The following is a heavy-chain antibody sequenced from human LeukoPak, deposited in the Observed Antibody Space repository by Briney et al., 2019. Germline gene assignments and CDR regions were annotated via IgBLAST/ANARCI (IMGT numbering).Heavy chain of an antibody. D-gene: IGHD3-10*01. CDR3: ARTSYYYGSGSSDYYYGMDV. CDR2: ISSSGSTI. CDR1: GFTFSSYE. J-gene: IGHJ6*04. Sequence: PGGSLRLSCAASGFTFSSYEMSWVRQAPGKGLEWVSYISSSGSTIYYADSVKGRFTISRDNAKNSLYLQMNSLRAEDMAVYYCARTSYYYGSGSSDYYYGMDVWGKGTTVTVSS. V-gene: IGHV3-48*03.